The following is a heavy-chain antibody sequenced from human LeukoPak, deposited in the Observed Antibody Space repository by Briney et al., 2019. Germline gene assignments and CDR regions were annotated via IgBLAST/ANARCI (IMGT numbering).Heavy chain of an antibody. D-gene: IGHD3-22*01. J-gene: IGHJ4*02. CDR2: LNPSSGGT. V-gene: IGHV1-2*02. Sequence: VASVKVSCKASGYSFTGYYMHWVRQAPGQGLEWMGWLNPSSGGTNYAQKFQGRVTMTRDTSISTAYMELSRLRSDDTAVYYCARLTHPSHSYYDSSGYLSVLDYWGQGTLVTVSS. CDR3: ARLTHPSHSYYDSSGYLSVLDY. CDR1: GYSFTGYY.